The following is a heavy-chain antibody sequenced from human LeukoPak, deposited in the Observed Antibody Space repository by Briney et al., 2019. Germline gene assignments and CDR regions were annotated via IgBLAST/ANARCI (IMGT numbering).Heavy chain of an antibody. Sequence: SETLSLTCTVSGGSISSYYWSWLRQPPGKGLEWIGYIYTSGSTNYNPSLKSRVNISVDTSKNQFSLKLSSVTAADTAVYYCARVRVSSGSHPWYFDYWGQGTLVTVSS. CDR2: IYTSGST. J-gene: IGHJ4*02. D-gene: IGHD3-22*01. CDR1: GGSISSYY. CDR3: ARVRVSSGSHPWYFDY. V-gene: IGHV4-4*09.